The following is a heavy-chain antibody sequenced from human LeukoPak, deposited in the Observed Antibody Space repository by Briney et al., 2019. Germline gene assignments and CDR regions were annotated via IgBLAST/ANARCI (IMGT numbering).Heavy chain of an antibody. V-gene: IGHV4-59*08. Sequence: PSETLSLTCTVSGGSISSSYWSWIRQPPGKGLEWIGYIYYRGSTNYNPSHKSRVTISLDTSKNQFSLKLSYVTAADTAVYYCARLSSGWAGGGYYFDYWGQGTLVTVSS. CDR1: GGSISSSY. CDR2: IYYRGST. D-gene: IGHD6-19*01. CDR3: ARLSSGWAGGGYYFDY. J-gene: IGHJ4*02.